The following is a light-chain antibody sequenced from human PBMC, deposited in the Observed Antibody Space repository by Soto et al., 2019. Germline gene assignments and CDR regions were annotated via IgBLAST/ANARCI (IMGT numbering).Light chain of an antibody. CDR2: DVN. Sequence: QSALTQPASVSGSPGQSIAISCIGTSNNYVSWYQQHPGKAPKLVIYDVNNRPSGVSNRFSGSKSGNTASLTISGLQAEDEADYYCGSYTTSGSVVFGGGTKVTVL. V-gene: IGLV2-14*03. J-gene: IGLJ2*01. CDR3: GSYTTSGSVV. CDR1: SNNY.